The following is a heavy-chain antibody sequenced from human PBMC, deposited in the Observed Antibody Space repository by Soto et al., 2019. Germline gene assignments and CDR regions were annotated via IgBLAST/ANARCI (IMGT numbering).Heavy chain of an antibody. J-gene: IGHJ6*02. CDR1: GGTFSSYA. V-gene: IGHV1-69*01. Sequence: QVQLVQSGAEVKKPGSSVKVSCKASGGTFSSYAISWVRQAPGQGLEWMGGIIPIFGTANYAPKFQGRVTITADEYTSTAYMELSSLRSEDTAVYYCARGGGTAMVTHYGMDVCGQGTTVTVSS. CDR2: IIPIFGTA. CDR3: ARGGGTAMVTHYGMDV. D-gene: IGHD5-18*01.